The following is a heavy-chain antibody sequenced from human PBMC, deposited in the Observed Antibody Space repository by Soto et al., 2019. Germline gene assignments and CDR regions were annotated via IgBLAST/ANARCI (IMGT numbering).Heavy chain of an antibody. J-gene: IGHJ1*01. Sequence: EVQLLPSGGGLAQPGTSLRLSCAASGFTFTYYALPWVRQAPGKGLEWVSTIRGSGDKTDYADSVKGRFRVSRDNSKATLYLQMDSLRADDTAVYYCARESKWYGGQYFQDGGQGTLVTV. CDR3: ARESKWYGGQYFQD. D-gene: IGHD2-8*01. V-gene: IGHV3-23*01. CDR2: IRGSGDKT. CDR1: GFTFTYYA.